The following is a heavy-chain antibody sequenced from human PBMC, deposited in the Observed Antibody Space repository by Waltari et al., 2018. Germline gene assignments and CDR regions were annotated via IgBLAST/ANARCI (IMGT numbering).Heavy chain of an antibody. V-gene: IGHV3-21*01. CDR2: ISLNSVYI. Sequence: EVQLVESGGGLVKPGGSLRRACQDLGFHLSSPSFNWVGQAQGKGLEWVSSISLNSVYIYYADSVRGRFTISRDNAKNSLYLQMNSLRAEDTAVYYCANPVFNSNYAFDIWGQGTMVTVSS. CDR1: GFHLSSPS. CDR3: ANPVFNSNYAFDI. D-gene: IGHD4-4*01. J-gene: IGHJ3*02.